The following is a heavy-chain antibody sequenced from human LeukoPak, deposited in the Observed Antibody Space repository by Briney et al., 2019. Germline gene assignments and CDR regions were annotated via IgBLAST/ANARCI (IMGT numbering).Heavy chain of an antibody. CDR2: INHSGST. J-gene: IGHJ4*02. Sequence: SETLSLTCAVYGGSFSGYYWSWIRQPPGKGLEWIGEINHSGSTNYNPSLKSRVTISVDTSKNQFSLKLSSVTDADTAVYYCARVPTNRWLLRYYFDYWGQGTLVTVSS. V-gene: IGHV4-34*01. CDR3: ARVPTNRWLLRYYFDY. D-gene: IGHD5-24*01. CDR1: GGSFSGYY.